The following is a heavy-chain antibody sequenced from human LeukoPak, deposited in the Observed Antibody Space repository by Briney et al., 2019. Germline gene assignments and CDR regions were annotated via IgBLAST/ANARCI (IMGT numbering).Heavy chain of an antibody. CDR3: AREGSIGLLIY. CDR2: INPSGGST. V-gene: IGHV1-46*01. CDR1: GYTFTSYY. J-gene: IGHJ4*02. D-gene: IGHD2-21*01. Sequence: GASVKVSCKASGYTFTSYYMHWVRQAPGQGLEWMGIINPSGGSTSYAQKFQGRVTMTTDTSTSTVYMELSSLRSEDTAVYYCAREGSIGLLIYWGQGTLVTVSS.